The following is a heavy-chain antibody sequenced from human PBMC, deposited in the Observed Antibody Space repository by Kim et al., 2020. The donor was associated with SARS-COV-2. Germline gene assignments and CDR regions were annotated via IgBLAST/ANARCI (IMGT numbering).Heavy chain of an antibody. V-gene: IGHV4-4*07. D-gene: IGHD3-3*01. Sequence: NYSPSLTSRVALSVATSKNQFSRKLSSVTAADTAVYYCAIGVVEAGLDYWGQGTLVTVSS. CDR3: AIGVVEAGLDY. J-gene: IGHJ4*02.